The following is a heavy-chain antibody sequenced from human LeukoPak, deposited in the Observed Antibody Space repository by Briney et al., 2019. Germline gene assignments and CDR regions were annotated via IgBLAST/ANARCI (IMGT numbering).Heavy chain of an antibody. CDR3: AKDTYYYDSSGYYKAPFDY. Sequence: GGSLRLSCAASGFTFSSYAMHWVRQAPGKGLEWVAVISYDGSNKYYADSVKGRFTISRDNAKNSLYLQMNSLRAEDTAVYYCAKDTYYYDSSGYYKAPFDYWGQGTLVTVSS. V-gene: IGHV3-30-3*01. J-gene: IGHJ4*02. D-gene: IGHD3-22*01. CDR2: ISYDGSNK. CDR1: GFTFSSYA.